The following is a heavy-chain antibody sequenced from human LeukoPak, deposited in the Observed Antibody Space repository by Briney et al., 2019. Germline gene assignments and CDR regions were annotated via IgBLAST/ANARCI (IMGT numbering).Heavy chain of an antibody. CDR2: IVVGSGNT. Sequence: GASVKVSCKASGFTFTSSAMQWVRQARGQRLEWIGWIVVGSGNTNYAQKFQERVTITRDMSTSTAYMELSSLRSEDTAVSYCAAGIPPLLDAFDIWGQGTMVTVSS. D-gene: IGHD1-26*01. CDR1: GFTFTSSA. V-gene: IGHV1-58*02. CDR3: AAGIPPLLDAFDI. J-gene: IGHJ3*02.